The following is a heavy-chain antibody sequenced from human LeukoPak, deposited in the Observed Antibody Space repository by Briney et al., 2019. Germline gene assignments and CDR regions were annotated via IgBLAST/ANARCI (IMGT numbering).Heavy chain of an antibody. Sequence: GGSLRLSCAASGFTFSSYSMSWVRQAPGKGLEWVSSISSSSSYIYYADSVKGRFTISRDNAKNSLYLQMNSLRAEDTAVYYCASSSGYYYGSGSYINWFDPWGQGTLVTVSS. D-gene: IGHD3-10*01. J-gene: IGHJ5*02. CDR1: GFTFSSYS. CDR3: ASSSGYYYGSGSYINWFDP. CDR2: ISSSSSYI. V-gene: IGHV3-21*04.